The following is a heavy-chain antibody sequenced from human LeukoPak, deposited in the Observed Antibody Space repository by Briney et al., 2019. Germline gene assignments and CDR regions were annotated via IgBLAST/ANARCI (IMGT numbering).Heavy chain of an antibody. D-gene: IGHD3-3*01. Sequence: GGSLRLSCAASGFTFSSYSMNWVRQAPGKGLEWVSSISSSSSYIYYADSVKGRFTISRDNAKNSLYLQMNSLRAEDTAVYYCARATNAPGRFLEWLDSWVWFLTYGMDVWGQGTTVTVSS. CDR1: GFTFSSYS. V-gene: IGHV3-21*01. J-gene: IGHJ6*02. CDR2: ISSSSSYI. CDR3: ARATNAPGRFLEWLDSWVWFLTYGMDV.